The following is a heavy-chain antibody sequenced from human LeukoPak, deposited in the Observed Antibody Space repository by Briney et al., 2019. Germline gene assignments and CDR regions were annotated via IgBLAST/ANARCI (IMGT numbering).Heavy chain of an antibody. Sequence: PGGSPRLSCAASGFTVGSNYMSWVRQAPGKGLEWVSVIYSGGSTYYAYSVKGRFTISRDNSKNTLYLQMNSLRAEDTAVYYCARAKFSNWGQGTLVTVSS. V-gene: IGHV3-66*01. CDR3: ARAKFSN. CDR1: GFTVGSNY. J-gene: IGHJ4*02. CDR2: IYSGGST.